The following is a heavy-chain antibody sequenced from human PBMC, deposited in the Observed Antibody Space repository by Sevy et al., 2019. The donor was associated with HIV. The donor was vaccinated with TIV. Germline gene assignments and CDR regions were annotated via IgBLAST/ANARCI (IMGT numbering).Heavy chain of an antibody. V-gene: IGHV4-59*01. Sequence: SETLSLTCTVSGGSISSYYWSWIRQPPGKGLEWIGYIYYSGSTNYNPSLKSRVTISVDTSMNQFSLKLSSVTAADTAVYYCARDPISSGYFDYWGQGTLVTVSS. CDR2: IYYSGST. CDR1: GGSISSYY. CDR3: ARDPISSGYFDY. J-gene: IGHJ4*02. D-gene: IGHD6-19*01.